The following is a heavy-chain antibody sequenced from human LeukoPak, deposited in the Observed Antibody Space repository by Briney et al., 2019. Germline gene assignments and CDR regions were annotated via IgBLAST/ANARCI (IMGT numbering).Heavy chain of an antibody. J-gene: IGHJ4*02. Sequence: PGGSLRLSCAASGFTFSSYAMHWVRQAPGKGLEWVAVISYDGSNKYYADSVKGRFTISRDNSKNSLYLQMNSLRDEDTAVYYCARGKSGFAYFDNWGQGTLVTVSS. CDR3: ARGKSGFAYFDN. D-gene: IGHD3-10*01. V-gene: IGHV3-30-3*01. CDR2: ISYDGSNK. CDR1: GFTFSSYA.